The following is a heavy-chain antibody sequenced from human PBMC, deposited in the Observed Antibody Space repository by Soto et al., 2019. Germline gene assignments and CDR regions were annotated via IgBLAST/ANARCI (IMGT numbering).Heavy chain of an antibody. CDR2: IYSGTT. CDR3: AASCVACGGFNYYGMDV. D-gene: IGHD2-21*01. V-gene: IGHV4-31*03. J-gene: IGHJ6*02. CDR1: GGSISSGGYY. Sequence: QVQLQESGPGLVKPSQTLSLTCTVSGGSISSGGYYWYWIRQHPGKGLEWIGYIYSGTTYYNPSLRSRVTTSVDTSKNQFPLKLSSVTAADTAVYYCAASCVACGGFNYYGMDVWGQGTTVTVSS.